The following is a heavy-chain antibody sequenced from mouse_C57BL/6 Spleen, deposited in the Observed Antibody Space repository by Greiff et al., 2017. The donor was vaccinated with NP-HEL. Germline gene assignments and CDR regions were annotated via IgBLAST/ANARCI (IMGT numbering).Heavy chain of an antibody. J-gene: IGHJ2*01. CDR3: ARALYYYAPYFDY. Sequence: EVKLQESGPGLVKPSQSLSLTCSVTGYSITSGYYWNWIRQFPGNKLEWMGYISYDGSNNYNPSLKNRISITRDTSKNQFFLKLNSVTTEDTATYYCARALYYYAPYFDYWGQGTTLTVSS. CDR2: ISYDGSN. CDR1: GYSITSGYY. V-gene: IGHV3-6*01. D-gene: IGHD1-1*01.